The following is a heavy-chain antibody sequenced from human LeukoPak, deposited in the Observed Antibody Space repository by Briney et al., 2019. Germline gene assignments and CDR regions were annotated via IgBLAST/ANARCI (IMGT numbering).Heavy chain of an antibody. J-gene: IGHJ6*02. CDR1: GYIFTSYW. V-gene: IGHV5-51*01. D-gene: IGHD2-21*01. Sequence: ESLKLYFQGSGYIFTSYWIGLVRQIPGKGLEWMGIIYLGDSDTRNSLSFQGQVTISADKSISTAYLQWSSLKASDTAMYYCARRGDRGYYYYYYGMDVWGQGTTVTVSS. CDR3: ARRGDRGYYYYYYGMDV. CDR2: IYLGDSDT.